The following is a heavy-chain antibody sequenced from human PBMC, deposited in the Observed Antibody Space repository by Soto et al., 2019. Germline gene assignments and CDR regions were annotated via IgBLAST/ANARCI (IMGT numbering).Heavy chain of an antibody. Sequence: ASVKVSCKASGYTFTSYDINWVRQATGQGLEWMGWMNPNSGNTGYAQKFQGRVTMTRNTSISTAYMELSSLRSEDTAVYYCARASIGYCSSTSCYRFDYWGQGTLVTVSS. D-gene: IGHD2-2*02. J-gene: IGHJ4*02. V-gene: IGHV1-8*01. CDR1: GYTFTSYD. CDR3: ARASIGYCSSTSCYRFDY. CDR2: MNPNSGNT.